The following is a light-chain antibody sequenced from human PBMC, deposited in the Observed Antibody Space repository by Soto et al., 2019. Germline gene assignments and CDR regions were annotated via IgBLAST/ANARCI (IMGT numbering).Light chain of an antibody. Sequence: AIQMTQSPSSLSASVGDRVTITCRASQDISNDLGWYQQKPGKAPKLLIYGASTLQSGVPSRFSGSGSGTDFTLTTSSLQPEDSASYYCLQDHEHLTFGGGTKVDI. V-gene: IGKV1-6*01. CDR1: QDISND. J-gene: IGKJ4*01. CDR2: GAS. CDR3: LQDHEHLT.